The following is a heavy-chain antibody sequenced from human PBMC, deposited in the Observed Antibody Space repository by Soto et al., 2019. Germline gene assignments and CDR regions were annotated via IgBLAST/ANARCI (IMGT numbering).Heavy chain of an antibody. V-gene: IGHV1-58*01. CDR1: GFTFTSSG. J-gene: IGHJ5*02. Sequence: ASVKVSCKASGFTFTSSGVQWVLQARGQRLEWIGWIVVGSGNTNYAQKFQERVTITRDVSTSTAYMELSSLRSEDTAVYYCAADTYGDCWFDAWGQGTLVTVSS. CDR2: IVVGSGNT. D-gene: IGHD4-17*01. CDR3: AADTYGDCWFDA.